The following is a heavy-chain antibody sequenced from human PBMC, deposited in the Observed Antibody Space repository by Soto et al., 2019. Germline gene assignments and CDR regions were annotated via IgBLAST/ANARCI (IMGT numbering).Heavy chain of an antibody. CDR2: TYYGGHT. J-gene: IGHJ6*03. D-gene: IGHD3-3*01. V-gene: IGHV4-39*07. Sequence: SETLSLTCTVSGGSISSSNYYWGWVRQPPGKGLEWIGSTYYGGHTHYNPSLKSRVTISVDTSKNQFSLKLSSVTAADTAVYYCARISRFLEWLSPQGYYYYYMDVWGKGTTVTVSS. CDR1: GGSISSSNYY. CDR3: ARISRFLEWLSPQGYYYYYMDV.